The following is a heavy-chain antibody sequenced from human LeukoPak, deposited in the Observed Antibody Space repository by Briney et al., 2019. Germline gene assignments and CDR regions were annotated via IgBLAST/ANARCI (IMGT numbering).Heavy chain of an antibody. J-gene: IGHJ4*02. CDR1: GYTLPELS. D-gene: IGHD3-22*01. Sequence: APVKASCKVSGYTLPELSMHWVRQAPGKGLEWIGGFDPVDGKTIYAQKFQGRITMTEDTSTDTAYMELSSLRSEDTAVYYCATISNLYDSSGLFDYWGQGTLVTVSS. CDR3: ATISNLYDSSGLFDY. CDR2: FDPVDGKT. V-gene: IGHV1-24*01.